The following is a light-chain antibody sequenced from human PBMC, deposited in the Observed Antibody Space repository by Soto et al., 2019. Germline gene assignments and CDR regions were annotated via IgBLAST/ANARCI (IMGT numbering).Light chain of an antibody. CDR3: CSYAGSSTLV. J-gene: IGLJ1*01. V-gene: IGLV2-23*03. Sequence: QSVLTQPASVSGSPGQSITISCTGTSSVVGTYNLVSWYQQEPGKAPKLMIFEGSKRPSGVSNRFSGSKSGNTASLTISGLQAEDEAEYYCCSYAGSSTLVFGTGTKVTVL. CDR2: EGS. CDR1: SSVVGTYNL.